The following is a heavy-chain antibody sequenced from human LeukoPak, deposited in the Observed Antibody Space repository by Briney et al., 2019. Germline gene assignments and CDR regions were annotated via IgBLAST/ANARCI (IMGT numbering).Heavy chain of an antibody. J-gene: IGHJ4*02. CDR3: AKRDGYPTPNMK. CDR1: GGSFSGYY. V-gene: IGHV4-34*01. CDR2: INHSGST. Sequence: SETLSLTCAVYGGSFSGYYWSWIRQPPGKGLEWIGEINHSGSTNYNPSLKSRVTISVDTSKNQFSLKLSSVTAADTAVYYCAKRDGYPTPNMKWGQGTLVTVSS. D-gene: IGHD5-24*01.